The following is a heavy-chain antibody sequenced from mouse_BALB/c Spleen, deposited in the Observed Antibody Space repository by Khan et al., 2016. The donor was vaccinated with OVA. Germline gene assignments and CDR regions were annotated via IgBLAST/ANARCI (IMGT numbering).Heavy chain of an antibody. V-gene: IGHV5-4*02. CDR3: IRGYYGDPCAY. Sequence: EVELVESGGGLVKPGGSLKLSCEASGFTFSDYYMYWVRQTPEKRLEWVATISDVGTYIYYLDNVKGRFTISRDNAKHTLYLQMNSLKSEDTAMYCWIRGYYGDPCAYWGHGTLVTVSA. CDR1: GFTFSDYY. D-gene: IGHD2-13*01. CDR2: ISDVGTYI. J-gene: IGHJ3*01.